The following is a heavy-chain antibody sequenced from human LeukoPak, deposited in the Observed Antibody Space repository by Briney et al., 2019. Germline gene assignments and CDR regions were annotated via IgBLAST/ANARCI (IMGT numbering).Heavy chain of an antibody. CDR1: GFIVSNTY. CDR2: IHNDGST. V-gene: IGHV3-53*01. Sequence: GGSLRLSCAASGFIVSNTYMTWVRQAPGKGLEWVSVIHNDGSTYYADSVKGRFTVSRDNSKNMVFLRMNSPRVEDTAVYFCASLARDYWGQGTLVSVSS. J-gene: IGHJ4*02. CDR3: ASLARDY. D-gene: IGHD3-3*02.